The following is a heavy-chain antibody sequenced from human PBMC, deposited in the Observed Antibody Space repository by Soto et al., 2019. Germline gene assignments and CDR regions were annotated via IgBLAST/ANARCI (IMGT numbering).Heavy chain of an antibody. V-gene: IGHV3-72*01. D-gene: IGHD1-26*01. CDR3: TRGLLGGAPSYTCPGMDV. J-gene: IGHJ6*01. CDR2: SRNRVNSHTT. CDR1: GFTFSDHY. Sequence: EVQLVESGGGLVQPGGSLRLSCAASGFTFSDHYMDWVRQAPGKGLEWVARSRNRVNSHTTEYAASVKGRFTISRDESKSSLYMQMNSLKIEDTAVYDCTRGLLGGAPSYTCPGMDVWGQGTTVTVSS.